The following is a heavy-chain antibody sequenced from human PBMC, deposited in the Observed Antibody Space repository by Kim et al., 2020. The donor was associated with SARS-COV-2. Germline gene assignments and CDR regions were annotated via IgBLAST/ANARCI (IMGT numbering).Heavy chain of an antibody. V-gene: IGHV1-24*01. Sequence: ASVKVSCKVSGYTLTELSMHWVRQAPGKGLEWMGGFDPEDGETIYAQKFQGRVTMTEDTSTDTAYMELSSLRSEDTAVYYCATGVSLWELSPAYFDYWGQGTLVTVSS. CDR2: FDPEDGET. CDR1: GYTLTELS. CDR3: ATGVSLWELSPAYFDY. J-gene: IGHJ4*02. D-gene: IGHD1-26*01.